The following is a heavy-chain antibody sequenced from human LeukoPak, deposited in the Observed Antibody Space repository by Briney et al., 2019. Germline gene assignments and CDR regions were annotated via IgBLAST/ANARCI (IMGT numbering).Heavy chain of an antibody. CDR1: GGTFSSYA. Sequence: EASVKVSCNASGGTFSSYAISWVRQAHGPGLEWMGGIIPIFGTANYAQKFQGRVTITADESTSTAYMELSSLRSEDTAVYYCARDEEYCSSTGCSNDFDYWGQGTLVTVSS. D-gene: IGHD2-2*01. CDR2: IIPIFGTA. V-gene: IGHV1-69*01. J-gene: IGHJ4*02. CDR3: ARDEEYCSSTGCSNDFDY.